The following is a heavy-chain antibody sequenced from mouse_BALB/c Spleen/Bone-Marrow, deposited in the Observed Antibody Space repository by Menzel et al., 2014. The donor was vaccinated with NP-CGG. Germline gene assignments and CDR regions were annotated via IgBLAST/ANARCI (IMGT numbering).Heavy chain of an antibody. CDR2: ISSGGSYT. CDR1: GFTFSSYG. D-gene: IGHD2-10*02. CDR3: ARRGYGNSYWYFDV. V-gene: IGHV5-6*02. J-gene: IGHJ1*01. Sequence: EVNVVESGGDLVKPGGSLKLSCAASGFTFSSYGMSWVRQTPDKRLEWVATISSGGSYTYYPDSVKGRFTISRDNAKNTLYLQMSSLKSEDRAMYYCARRGYGNSYWYFDVWGAGTTVTVSS.